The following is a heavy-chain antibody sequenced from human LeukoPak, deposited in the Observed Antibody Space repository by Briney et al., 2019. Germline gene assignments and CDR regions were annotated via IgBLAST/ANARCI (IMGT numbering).Heavy chain of an antibody. J-gene: IGHJ6*03. Sequence: SETLSLTCTVSGGSISSYYWSWIRQPAGKGLEWIGRIYTSGSTNYNPSLKSRVTMSVDTSKNQFSLKLSSVTAADTAVYYCARDMEVRYCSSTSCHVGDYYYYMDVWGKGTTVTISS. CDR2: IYTSGST. D-gene: IGHD2-2*01. CDR1: GGSISSYY. V-gene: IGHV4-4*07. CDR3: ARDMEVRYCSSTSCHVGDYYYYMDV.